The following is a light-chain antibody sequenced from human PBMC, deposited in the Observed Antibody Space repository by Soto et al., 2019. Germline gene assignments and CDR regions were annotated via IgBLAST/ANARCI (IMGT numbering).Light chain of an antibody. J-gene: IGLJ2*01. Sequence: QSVLTQPPSVSGTPGQRVTISSSGSNSNIGSITVNWYLQRPGTAPKLLVYSHNLRPSGVPDRFSGSKSGTSASLTISGLQSEDEGDYYCSAWDDSLHTVLFGGGTKVTVL. CDR1: NSNIGSIT. V-gene: IGLV1-44*01. CDR3: SAWDDSLHTVL. CDR2: SHN.